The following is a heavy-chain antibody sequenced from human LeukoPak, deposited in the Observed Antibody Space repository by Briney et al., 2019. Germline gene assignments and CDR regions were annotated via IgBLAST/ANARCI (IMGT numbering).Heavy chain of an antibody. CDR1: GFTFSDYA. J-gene: IGHJ4*02. CDR2: ITGGGRT. Sequence: GGSLRLSCAASGFTFSDYAMSWVRQAPGKGPEWVSAITGGGRTYYADSVKGRFTISRGSSKNTLYLHMNSLRAEDTAIYYCAKRGYYDSGALRAPFEYWGQGTLVTVSS. CDR3: AKRGYYDSGALRAPFEY. D-gene: IGHD3-22*01. V-gene: IGHV3-23*01.